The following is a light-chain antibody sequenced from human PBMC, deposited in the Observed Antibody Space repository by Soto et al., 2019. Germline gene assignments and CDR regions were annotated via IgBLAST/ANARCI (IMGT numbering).Light chain of an antibody. CDR2: AAS. J-gene: IGKJ4*01. CDR1: QGISSW. V-gene: IGKV1-12*01. CDR3: DEANYFPHT. Sequence: DIQMTQSPSSVSASVGDRVTITCRASQGISSWLAWYQQKPGKAPKLLIYAASSSQSGVPSRFSGSRSGTDFTLTSSSLQPKDCAPQYGDEANYFPHTFGGGTKVEIK.